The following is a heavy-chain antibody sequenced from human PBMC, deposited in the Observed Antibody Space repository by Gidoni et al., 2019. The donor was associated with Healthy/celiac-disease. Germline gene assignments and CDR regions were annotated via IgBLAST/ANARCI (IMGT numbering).Heavy chain of an antibody. CDR3: ARDDGDYSYYYYYGMDV. Sequence: QVQLMQSGAEVKKPGASVKVSCKASGYTFTSYAMLCVRQAPVQRLEWMGWINAGNGNTKYSQTFQGRVTITRDTSASTAYMEPSSLRSEDTAVYYCARDDGDYSYYYYYGMDVWGQGTTVTVSS. CDR1: GYTFTSYA. J-gene: IGHJ6*02. CDR2: INAGNGNT. V-gene: IGHV1-3*01. D-gene: IGHD4-17*01.